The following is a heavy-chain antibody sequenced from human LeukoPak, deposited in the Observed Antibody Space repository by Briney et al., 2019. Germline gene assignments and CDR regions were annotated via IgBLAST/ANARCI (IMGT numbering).Heavy chain of an antibody. CDR3: ARAPNYGDYGWYFDL. CDR1: GGTFSSYA. D-gene: IGHD4-17*01. CDR2: IIPIFGTA. V-gene: IGHV1-69*05. J-gene: IGHJ2*01. Sequence: SVKVSCKASGGTFSSYAISWVRQAPGQGLEWMGGIIPIFGTANYAQKFQGKVTITTDESTSTAYMELSSLRSEDTAVYYCARAPNYGDYGWYFDLWGRGTLVTVSS.